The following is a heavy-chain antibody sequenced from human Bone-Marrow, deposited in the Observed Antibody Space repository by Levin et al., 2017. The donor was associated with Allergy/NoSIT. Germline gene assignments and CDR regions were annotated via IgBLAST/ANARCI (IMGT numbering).Heavy chain of an antibody. Sequence: GGSLRLSCVVSGFTFNDHYMDWVRQAPGKGLEWIGRSRDKARSYNTEYAASVKGRFSISRDDSKNSLFLQMSSVRTEDTAMYYCASLSGYAGDYLLGYWGQGALVTVSS. J-gene: IGHJ4*02. CDR2: SRDKARSYNT. CDR3: ASLSGYAGDYLLGY. CDR1: GFTFNDHY. D-gene: IGHD2/OR15-2a*01. V-gene: IGHV3-72*01.